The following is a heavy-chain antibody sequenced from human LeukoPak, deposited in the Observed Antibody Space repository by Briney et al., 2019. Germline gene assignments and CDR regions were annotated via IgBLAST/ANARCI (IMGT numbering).Heavy chain of an antibody. V-gene: IGHV3-23*01. Sequence: GGSLRLSCAASGFTFSSYAMTWVRQAPGKGLESVSVISGSGGSTYYADSVKGRFTISRDNSKNTLYLQMNSLRAEDTAVYYCAKNGRSSTWSLTPDWGQGTLVTVSS. J-gene: IGHJ4*02. CDR2: ISGSGGST. D-gene: IGHD6-13*01. CDR3: AKNGRSSTWSLTPD. CDR1: GFTFSSYA.